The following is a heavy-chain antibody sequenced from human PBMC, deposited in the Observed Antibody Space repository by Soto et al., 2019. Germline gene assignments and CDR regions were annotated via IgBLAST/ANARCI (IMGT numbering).Heavy chain of an antibody. D-gene: IGHD6-19*01. Sequence: QVQLVQSGAEVKKPGASVKVSCKASGYTFTTYGINWVRQAPGQGLEWMGWISGYNGNTNYAQKLQGRVTTTTDTSTSTAYMELRSLRSYDTAVYYCARERGQWLSKGEFDPWGQGTLVTVSS. CDR2: ISGYNGNT. CDR1: GYTFTTYG. J-gene: IGHJ5*02. CDR3: ARERGQWLSKGEFDP. V-gene: IGHV1-18*01.